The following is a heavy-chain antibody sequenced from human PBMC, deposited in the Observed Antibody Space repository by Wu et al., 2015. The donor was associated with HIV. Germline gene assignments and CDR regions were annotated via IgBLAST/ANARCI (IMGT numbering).Heavy chain of an antibody. Sequence: QVQLVQSGAEVKRPGASVKVSCKASGYTLSSSDMHWVRQATGQGLEWLGWMNPETGKSVYAQKFQDRVTMTRNTSISTAYMELSGLKSEDTAVYYCAKDIKWGSYLGVDLDSWGQGTLVTVS. V-gene: IGHV1-8*01. CDR2: MNPETGKS. CDR1: GYTLSSSD. CDR3: AKDIKWGSYLGVDLDS. J-gene: IGHJ4*02. D-gene: IGHD5-18*01.